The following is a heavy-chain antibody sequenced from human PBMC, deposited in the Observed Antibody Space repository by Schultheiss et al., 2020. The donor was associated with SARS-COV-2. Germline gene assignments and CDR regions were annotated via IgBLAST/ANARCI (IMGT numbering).Heavy chain of an antibody. J-gene: IGHJ3*02. D-gene: IGHD3-10*01. CDR2: LYYSGST. Sequence: SETLSLTCTVSGGSISSSSYYWGWIRQPPGNGLEWIGSLYYSGSTYYNPSLRSRLTIYVDTSKNQFSLKLSSVTAADTAVYYCARDSGSLDAFDIWGQGTMVTVS. V-gene: IGHV4-39*07. CDR3: ARDSGSLDAFDI. CDR1: GGSISSSSYY.